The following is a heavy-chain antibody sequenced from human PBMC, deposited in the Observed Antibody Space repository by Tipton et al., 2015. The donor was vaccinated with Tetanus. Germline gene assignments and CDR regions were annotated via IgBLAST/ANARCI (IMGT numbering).Heavy chain of an antibody. D-gene: IGHD3-9*01. Sequence: EADGVTFNRDVMHWVRQAPNKGLEWVAEISSDGKKESYRDSVRGRFTISRDHAKNTVFLQMTSLRAEDTAVYFCARRSLTNYGLDVWGQGTPVTVSS. V-gene: IGHV3-30*04. J-gene: IGHJ6*02. CDR2: ISSDGKKE. CDR1: GVTFNRDV. CDR3: ARRSLTNYGLDV.